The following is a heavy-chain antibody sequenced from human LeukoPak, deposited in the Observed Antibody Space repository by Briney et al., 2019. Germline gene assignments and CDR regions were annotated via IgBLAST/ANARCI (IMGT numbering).Heavy chain of an antibody. V-gene: IGHV1-69*13. Sequence: SVKVSCKASGGTFSSYAISWVRQAPGQGLEWMGGISPIFGTANYAQKFQGRVTITADESTSTAYMELSSLRSEDTAVYYCARDLAAAGTPDAFDIWGQGTMVTVSS. CDR1: GGTFSSYA. CDR3: ARDLAAAGTPDAFDI. J-gene: IGHJ3*02. D-gene: IGHD6-13*01. CDR2: ISPIFGTA.